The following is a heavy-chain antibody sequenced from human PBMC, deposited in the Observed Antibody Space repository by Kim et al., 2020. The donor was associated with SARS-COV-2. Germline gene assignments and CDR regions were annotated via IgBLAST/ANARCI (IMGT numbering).Heavy chain of an antibody. D-gene: IGHD3-10*01. CDR3: VTGPDDPAFDI. CDR1: GSNFNNFA. J-gene: IGHJ3*02. CDR2: IRDRKSTRL. V-gene: IGHV1-69*06. Sequence: SVKVSCKASGSNFNNFAVTWVRQAPGHGLLGKSIRDRKSTRLNSSHLKLSRMPSSACKNNSTAYMEVSRLRSDDTAIYYCVTGPDDPAFDIWGQGTMVT.